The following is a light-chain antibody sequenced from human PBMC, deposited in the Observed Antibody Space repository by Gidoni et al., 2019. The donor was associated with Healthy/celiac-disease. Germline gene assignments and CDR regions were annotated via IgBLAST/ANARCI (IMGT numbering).Light chain of an antibody. Sequence: QSALTQPASVSGSPRQSITISCTGTSRDVGGYNYVSWYQQHPGKAPKLMIYDVSNRPSGVSNRFSGSKSGNTASLTISGLQAEDEADYYCSSYTSSSTYVFGTGTKVTVL. CDR2: DVS. CDR3: SSYTSSSTYV. CDR1: SRDVGGYNY. J-gene: IGLJ1*01. V-gene: IGLV2-14*01.